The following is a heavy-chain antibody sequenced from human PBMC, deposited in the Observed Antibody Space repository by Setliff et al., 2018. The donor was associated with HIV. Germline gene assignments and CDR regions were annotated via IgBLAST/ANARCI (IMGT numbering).Heavy chain of an antibody. CDR1: GYRFSSYG. CDR2: INVHNGDT. Sequence: ASVKVSCKASGYRFSSYGITWVRHAPGQGPEWMGWINVHNGDTKFAQRFQDRLTMTTDTSTTTAYMDLRSLRSDDTAVYYCARGLPADGYAFDLWGQGTMVTVSS. D-gene: IGHD6-13*01. J-gene: IGHJ3*01. CDR3: ARGLPADGYAFDL. V-gene: IGHV1-18*01.